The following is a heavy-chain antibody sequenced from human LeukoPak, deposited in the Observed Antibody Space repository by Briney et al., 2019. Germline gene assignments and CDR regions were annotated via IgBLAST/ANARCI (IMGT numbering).Heavy chain of an antibody. J-gene: IGHJ6*02. Sequence: SETLSLTCTVSGGSISSYYWSWIRQPPGKGLEWIGYFYYRGSTNYNPSLKSRVTISLDTSKNQFSLRLRSVTAADTAVYYCARDSGLDVWGQGTTVTVSS. V-gene: IGHV4-59*12. CDR3: ARDSGLDV. CDR1: GGSISSYY. CDR2: FYYRGST. D-gene: IGHD3-10*01.